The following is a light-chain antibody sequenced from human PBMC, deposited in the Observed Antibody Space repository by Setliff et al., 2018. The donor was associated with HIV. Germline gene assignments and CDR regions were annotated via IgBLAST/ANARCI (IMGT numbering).Light chain of an antibody. V-gene: IGLV2-14*01. Sequence: QSVLAQPASVSGSPGQSITISCTGTSSDVGGYNYVSWYQQHPGKAPKLIIYDVSKRPSGVSNRFSGSKSGNTASLTISGLQAEDEADYYCGSYTDSRIGVFGGGTKVTVL. CDR2: DVS. CDR3: GSYTDSRIGV. J-gene: IGLJ2*01. CDR1: SSDVGGYNY.